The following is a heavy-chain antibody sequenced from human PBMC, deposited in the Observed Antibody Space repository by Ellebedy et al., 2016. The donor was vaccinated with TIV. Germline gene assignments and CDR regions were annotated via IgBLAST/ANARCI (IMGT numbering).Heavy chain of an antibody. CDR2: ISSDAYNT. CDR3: AKDRHPNYSSCCYFDY. J-gene: IGHJ4*02. Sequence: GESLKISCAASGFTFSSYGMHWVRQAPGKGLEWVALISSDAYNTYYSDSVKGRFTISRDNSKNTLFLQMNSLRAEDTAVYYCAKDRHPNYSSCCYFDYWGQGTLVTVSS. CDR1: GFTFSSYG. V-gene: IGHV3-30*18. D-gene: IGHD6-6*01.